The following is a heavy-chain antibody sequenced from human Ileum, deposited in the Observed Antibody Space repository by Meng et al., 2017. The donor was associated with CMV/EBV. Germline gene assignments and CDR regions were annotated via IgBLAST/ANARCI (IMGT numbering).Heavy chain of an antibody. CDR2: ISTSGTNR. D-gene: IGHD3-10*01. CDR3: ARAPFGDWKHPMRY. Sequence: GGSLRLSCVASGFTFSSHAMNWVRQAPGKGLEWISFISTSGTNRHYADSVKGRFTISRDNTKNSLYLQMNSLRAEDTAVYYCARAPFGDWKHPMRYWGQGTRVT. J-gene: IGHJ4*02. CDR1: GFTFSSHA. V-gene: IGHV3-48*04.